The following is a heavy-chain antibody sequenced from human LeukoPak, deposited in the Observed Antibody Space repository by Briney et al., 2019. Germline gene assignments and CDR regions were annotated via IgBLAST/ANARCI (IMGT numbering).Heavy chain of an antibody. D-gene: IGHD3-22*01. CDR2: ISGSGGST. Sequence: PGGSLRLSCAASGFTFSSYAMSWVRQAPGKGLEWVSAISGSGGSTYYADSVKGRFTISRDNSKNTLYLQMNSLRAEDTAVYYCAKDAGAYYYDSSGYDDYWGQGTLVTVSS. CDR1: GFTFSSYA. J-gene: IGHJ4*02. V-gene: IGHV3-23*01. CDR3: AKDAGAYYYDSSGYDDY.